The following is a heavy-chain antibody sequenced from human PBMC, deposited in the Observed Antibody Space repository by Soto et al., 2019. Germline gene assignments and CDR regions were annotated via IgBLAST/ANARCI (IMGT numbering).Heavy chain of an antibody. J-gene: IGHJ4*02. D-gene: IGHD3-9*01. Sequence: SLPLSVTWTVSYGSISNYYWTWILKNPFKLLEFIGYIYYSGSTNYNPSLKSRVTISVDTSKSQFSLKLSSVTAADTAVYYCVRFWPPPYSDALTDYTDAFEYWGQGTLVTVSS. V-gene: IGHV4-59*08. CDR2: IYYSGST. CDR1: YGSISNYY. CDR3: VRFWPPPYSDALTDYTDAFEY.